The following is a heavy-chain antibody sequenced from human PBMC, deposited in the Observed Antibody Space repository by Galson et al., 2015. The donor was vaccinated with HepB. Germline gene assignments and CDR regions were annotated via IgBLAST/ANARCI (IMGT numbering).Heavy chain of an antibody. CDR3: ARAWGLYYYDSSGYYGY. J-gene: IGHJ4*02. D-gene: IGHD3-22*01. CDR2: INPSGGST. Sequence: SVKVSCKASGYTFTSYYMHWVRQAPGQGLEWMGIINPSGGSTSYAQKFQGRVTMTRDTSTSTVYMELSSLRSEDTAVYYCARAWGLYYYDSSGYYGYWGQGTLVTVSS. CDR1: GYTFTSYY. V-gene: IGHV1-46*01.